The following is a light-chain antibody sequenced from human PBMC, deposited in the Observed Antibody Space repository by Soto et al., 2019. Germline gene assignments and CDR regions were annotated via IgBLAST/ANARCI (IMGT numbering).Light chain of an antibody. CDR2: EVN. V-gene: IGLV2-8*01. CDR1: SSDVGGYDY. CDR3: SSYAVSDSLV. J-gene: IGLJ2*01. Sequence: QSALTQPPSASGSPGQSVTISCTGTSSDVGGYDYVSWYQQHPGKVPKLMIYEVNKRPSGVPDRFSGSKSGNTASLTVSGLQTEDEADYYCSSYAVSDSLVFGGGTQRTV.